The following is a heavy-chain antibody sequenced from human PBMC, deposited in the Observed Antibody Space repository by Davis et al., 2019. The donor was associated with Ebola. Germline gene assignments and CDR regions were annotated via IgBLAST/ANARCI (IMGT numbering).Heavy chain of an antibody. CDR1: GFIFRIYD. J-gene: IGHJ6*02. Sequence: GESLKISCAASGFIFRIYDMHWVRQVPEKGLEWVSSIGTAGDTYYPGSVKGRFTISRENVKNSLYLQMNSLRAGDTAVYYCARAIFGGVSMDFWGQGTTVTVSS. CDR3: ARAIFGGVSMDF. V-gene: IGHV3-13*01. D-gene: IGHD3-3*01. CDR2: IGTAGDT.